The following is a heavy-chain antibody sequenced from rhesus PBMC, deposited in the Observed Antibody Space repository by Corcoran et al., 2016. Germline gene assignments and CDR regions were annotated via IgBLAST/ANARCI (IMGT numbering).Heavy chain of an antibody. Sequence: QVQLQESGPGLVQPSETLSLTCAVSGGSISSSNWWSWIRQPPAKGLGCIGNIGGRRSTTYNTPSLKMRVTSSKETSKNQFSRKLSSGTAADTAVYYCARRGGAYGFFDYWGQGVLVTVSS. V-gene: IGHV4-65*02. CDR3: ARRGGAYGFFDY. D-gene: IGHD5-36*01. CDR1: GGSISSSNW. J-gene: IGHJ4*01. CDR2: IGGRRSTT.